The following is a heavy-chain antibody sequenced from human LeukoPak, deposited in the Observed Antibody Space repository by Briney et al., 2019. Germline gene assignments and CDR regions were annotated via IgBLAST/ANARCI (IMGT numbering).Heavy chain of an antibody. D-gene: IGHD3-10*01. CDR2: INWNGGST. Sequence: PGGSLRLSCAASGFTPDDYGMSWVRQAPGEGREWVSGINWNGGSTAYADSVKGRFTISRDNSKNTLYLQMNSLRAEDTAVYYCAKDHESRLLWFGELPGPFDYWGQGTLVTVSS. CDR3: AKDHESRLLWFGELPGPFDY. J-gene: IGHJ4*02. V-gene: IGHV3-20*04. CDR1: GFTPDDYG.